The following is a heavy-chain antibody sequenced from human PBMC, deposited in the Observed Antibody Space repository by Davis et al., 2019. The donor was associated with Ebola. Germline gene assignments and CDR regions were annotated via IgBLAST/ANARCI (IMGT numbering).Heavy chain of an antibody. J-gene: IGHJ3*02. CDR1: GFTFSSYA. Sequence: GESLKISCAASGFTFSSYAMSWVRQAPGKGLEWVSAISGSGGSTYYADSVKGRFTISRDNSKNTLYLQMNSLRAEDTAVYYCAKDKSSSSWYPDAFDIWGQGTMVTVSS. V-gene: IGHV3-23*01. CDR3: AKDKSSSSWYPDAFDI. CDR2: ISGSGGST. D-gene: IGHD6-13*01.